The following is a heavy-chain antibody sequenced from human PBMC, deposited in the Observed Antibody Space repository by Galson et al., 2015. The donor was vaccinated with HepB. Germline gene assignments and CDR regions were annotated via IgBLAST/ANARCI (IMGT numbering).Heavy chain of an antibody. D-gene: IGHD7-27*01. CDR2: ISGSGGNT. Sequence: SLRLSCAASGFSFSSYAMSWVRQAPGKGLEWVSAISGSGGNTYYADSVRGRFTISRDNSKNTLYLQMNSLRAEDTAVYYCAKDNWGFSSAFDIWGQGTMVTVSS. V-gene: IGHV3-23*01. CDR1: GFSFSSYA. CDR3: AKDNWGFSSAFDI. J-gene: IGHJ3*02.